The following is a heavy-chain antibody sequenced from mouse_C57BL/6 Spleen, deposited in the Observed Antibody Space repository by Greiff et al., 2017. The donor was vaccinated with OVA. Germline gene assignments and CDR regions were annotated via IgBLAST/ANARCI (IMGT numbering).Heavy chain of an antibody. Sequence: VQLQQSGAELVRPGASVTLSCKASGYTFTDYEMHWVKQTPVHGLAWIGAIYPETGGTAYNQKFKGKAILPADKSSSTAYMGLRSLTSEDSAVYYCTRGATEGTGCDNWGQGTTLTVSP. V-gene: IGHV1-15*01. CDR3: TRGATEGTGCDN. CDR2: IYPETGGT. CDR1: GYTFTDYE. D-gene: IGHD3-1*01. J-gene: IGHJ2*01.